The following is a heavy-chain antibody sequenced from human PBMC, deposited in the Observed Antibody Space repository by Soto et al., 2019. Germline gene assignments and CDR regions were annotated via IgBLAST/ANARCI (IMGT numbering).Heavy chain of an antibody. Sequence: EVQLVESGGGLVQPGGSLKLSCAASAFTFSASAIHWVRQASGKGLEGVGRIRSKANNYATAYAASVNGRFTISRDDSKNTAYLQMNSLKTEDTAVYYCTRHNADFWGQGVLVTVSS. CDR3: TRHNADF. CDR2: IRSKANNYAT. J-gene: IGHJ4*02. V-gene: IGHV3-73*02. CDR1: AFTFSASA.